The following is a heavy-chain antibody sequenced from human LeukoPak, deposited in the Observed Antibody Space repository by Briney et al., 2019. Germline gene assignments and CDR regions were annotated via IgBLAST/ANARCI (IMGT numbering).Heavy chain of an antibody. CDR2: ISAYNGNT. D-gene: IGHD1-26*01. CDR3: ARGGNYWPQWWFDP. CDR1: GYSFTSYG. Sequence: ASVKVSCKASGYSFTSYGISWVRRAPGQGLEWMGWISAYNGNTNYAQKLQGRVTMTTDTSTSTAYMELRSLRSDDTAVYYCARGGNYWPQWWFDPWGRGTLVSVSS. J-gene: IGHJ5*02. V-gene: IGHV1-18*01.